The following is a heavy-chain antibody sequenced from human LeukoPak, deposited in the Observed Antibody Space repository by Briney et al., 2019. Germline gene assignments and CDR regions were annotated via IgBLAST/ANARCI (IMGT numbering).Heavy chain of an antibody. CDR3: AKYSYGSGTSFDP. D-gene: IGHD3-10*01. CDR2: ISSSGSTI. V-gene: IGHV3-11*04. Sequence: GGSLRLSCAASGFTFSDYYMSWIRQAPGKGLEWVSYISSSGSTIYYADSVKGRFTISRDNAKNSLYLQMSSLRVEDTAVFYCAKYSYGSGTSFDPWGQGTLVTVSS. J-gene: IGHJ5*02. CDR1: GFTFSDYY.